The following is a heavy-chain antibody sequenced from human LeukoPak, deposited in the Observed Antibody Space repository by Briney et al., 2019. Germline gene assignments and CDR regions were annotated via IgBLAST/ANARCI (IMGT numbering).Heavy chain of an antibody. CDR3: VWTATMNGVSGA. J-gene: IGHJ5*02. V-gene: IGHV3-15*01. Sequence: GGSLRLSCAASGFTFSSAWMNWVRQAPGKGLEWVGRVKSIGGGGTTDYAAPVKGRFTISRDDSKNTLYLQMNSLKTEDTAVYYCVWTATMNGVSGAWGQGTLVTVSS. CDR1: GFTFSSAW. D-gene: IGHD3-10*02. CDR2: VKSIGGGGTT.